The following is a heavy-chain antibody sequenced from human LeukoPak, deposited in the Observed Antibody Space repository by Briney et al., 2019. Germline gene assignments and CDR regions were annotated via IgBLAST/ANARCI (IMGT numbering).Heavy chain of an antibody. CDR1: GFTFSSYA. J-gene: IGHJ4*02. CDR3: AKDQIATVEPYYFDN. D-gene: IGHD4-23*01. V-gene: IGHV3-23*01. Sequence: GGSLRLSCAASGFTFSSYAMSWVRQAPGKGLEWVSAISGSGGSTYYADSVKGRFTISRDNSKNTLYLQMNSLRAEDTAVYYCAKDQIATVEPYYFDNWGQGTLVTVSS. CDR2: ISGSGGST.